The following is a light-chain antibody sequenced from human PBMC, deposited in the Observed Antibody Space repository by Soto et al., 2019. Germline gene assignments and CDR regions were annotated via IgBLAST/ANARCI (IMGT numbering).Light chain of an antibody. CDR3: CSYAGSSTDV. CDR2: EVS. J-gene: IGLJ1*01. CDR1: STDVGGYNY. V-gene: IGLV2-8*01. Sequence: QSVLTQPPSAAGSPGQSVTISCTGTSTDVGGYNYVSWYQQYPGKAPKLMIYEVSKRPSGVPDRFSGSKSGNTASLTVSGLQAEDEADYYCCSYAGSSTDVFGTGTKVTVL.